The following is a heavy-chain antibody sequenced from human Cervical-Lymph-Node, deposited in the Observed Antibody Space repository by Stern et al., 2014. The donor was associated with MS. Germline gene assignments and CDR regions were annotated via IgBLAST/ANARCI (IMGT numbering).Heavy chain of an antibody. CDR3: ARNMYYYDSSGYFGGAFDI. J-gene: IGHJ3*02. V-gene: IGHV1-69*01. CDR1: GGTFSSYA. D-gene: IGHD3-22*01. Sequence: MQLVESGAEVKKPGSSAKVSCKASGGTFSSYAITWVRQAPGQGLEWMGGIIPIFGTANYAQKFQGRVTITADESTSTAYMELSSLRSEDTAVYYCARNMYYYDSSGYFGGAFDIWGQGTMVTVSS. CDR2: IIPIFGTA.